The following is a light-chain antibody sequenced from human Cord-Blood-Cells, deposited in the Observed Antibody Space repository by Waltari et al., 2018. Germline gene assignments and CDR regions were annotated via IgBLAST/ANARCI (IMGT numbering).Light chain of an antibody. V-gene: IGKV1-39*01. Sequence: DIQMTQSPSSLSASVGYRVPITCRASQSISSYLNWYQQKPGKAPKPLIYAASSLQSGVPSRFSGSGSGTDFTLTISSLQPEDFATYYCQQSYSTPYTFGQGTKLEIK. CDR3: QQSYSTPYT. CDR1: QSISSY. J-gene: IGKJ2*01. CDR2: AAS.